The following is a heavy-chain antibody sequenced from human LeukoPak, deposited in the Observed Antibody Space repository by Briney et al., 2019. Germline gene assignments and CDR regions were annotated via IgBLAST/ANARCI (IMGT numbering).Heavy chain of an antibody. CDR3: ARLLIAVAGSSQDY. Sequence: QPGGSVRLSCAASGFTFSSYWMHWVRQAPGKGLVWVSRINSDGQSTSYADSVKGRRTISRDNAKNTLYLQMNSLRAEDTAVYYCARLLIAVAGSSQDYWGQGTLVTVSS. CDR1: GFTFSSYW. J-gene: IGHJ4*02. CDR2: INSDGQST. D-gene: IGHD6-19*01. V-gene: IGHV3-74*01.